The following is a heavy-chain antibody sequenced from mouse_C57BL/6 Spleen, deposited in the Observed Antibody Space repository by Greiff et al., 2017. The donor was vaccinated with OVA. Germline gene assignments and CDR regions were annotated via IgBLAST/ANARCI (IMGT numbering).Heavy chain of an antibody. CDR3: AREGGDY. Sequence: EVQLQQSGPELVKPGASVKISCKASGYTFTDYYMNWVKQSHGKSLEWIGDINPNNGGTSYNQKFKGKATLTVDKSSSTAYMELRSLTSEDSAVYYCAREGGDYWGQGTSVTVSS. J-gene: IGHJ4*01. CDR2: INPNNGGT. CDR1: GYTFTDYY. V-gene: IGHV1-26*01.